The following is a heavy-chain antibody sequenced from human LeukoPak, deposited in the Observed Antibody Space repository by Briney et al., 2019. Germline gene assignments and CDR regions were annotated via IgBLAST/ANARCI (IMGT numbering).Heavy chain of an antibody. CDR2: INRDGSQR. Sequence: GGSLRLSCAASGFTVSSNYMSWVRQAPGKGLEWVANINRDGSQRNHVDSVKGRFTISRDNAKNSLYLQMDSLTAEDTAVYYCARDSTYSSGSRFYDRFDYWGQGTLVTVSS. CDR1: GFTVSSNY. CDR3: ARDSTYSSGSRFYDRFDY. V-gene: IGHV3-7*03. J-gene: IGHJ4*02. D-gene: IGHD2-15*01.